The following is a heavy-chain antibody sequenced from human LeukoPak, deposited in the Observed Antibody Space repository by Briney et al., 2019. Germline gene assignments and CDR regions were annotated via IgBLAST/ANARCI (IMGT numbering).Heavy chain of an antibody. V-gene: IGHV3-23*01. Sequence: EPGGSLRLPCAASGFTFSSYAMSWVRQAPGKGLEWVSAISGSGGSTYYADSVKGRFTISRDNSKNTLYLQMNSLRAEDTAVYYCAKDRSNWGYYFDYWGQGTLVTVSS. J-gene: IGHJ4*02. CDR1: GFTFSSYA. CDR2: ISGSGGST. D-gene: IGHD7-27*01. CDR3: AKDRSNWGYYFDY.